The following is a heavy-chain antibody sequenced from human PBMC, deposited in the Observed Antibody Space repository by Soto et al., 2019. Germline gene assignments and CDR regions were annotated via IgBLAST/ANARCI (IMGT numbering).Heavy chain of an antibody. V-gene: IGHV4-31*03. D-gene: IGHD3-10*01. J-gene: IGHJ4*02. CDR2: INYSGTT. CDR3: AGAKKTFGELF. Sequence: QVQLQESGPGLVKPSQTLSLTCTVSGGSISSGGYYWSWIRHHPGKGLEWIGYINYSGTTYSNPSLTRRVTISVDTSKNQFSRKMSSVTAADTAVYYCAGAKKTFGELFWGQVTLVTVSS. CDR1: GGSISSGGYY.